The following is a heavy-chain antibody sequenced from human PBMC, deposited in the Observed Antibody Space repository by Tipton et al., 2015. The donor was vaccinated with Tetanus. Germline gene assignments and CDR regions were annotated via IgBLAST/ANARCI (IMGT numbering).Heavy chain of an antibody. CDR1: GGSISSGGYF. D-gene: IGHD5-18*01. V-gene: IGHV4-34*01. J-gene: IGHJ2*01. CDR2: INHSGST. CDR3: ARGGSYSYGPRGFDL. Sequence: TLSLTCSVSGGSISSGGYFWNWIRQSPGKGLEWIGEINHSGSTTYSPSFKSRVTISVDTPKNQFSLKLTSLTVADTAVYYCARGGSYSYGPRGFDLWGRGTLVTVSS.